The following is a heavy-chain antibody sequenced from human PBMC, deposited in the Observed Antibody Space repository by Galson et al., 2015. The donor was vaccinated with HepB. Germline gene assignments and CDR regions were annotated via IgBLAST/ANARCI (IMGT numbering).Heavy chain of an antibody. V-gene: IGHV1-2*04. CDR1: GYTFTGYY. J-gene: IGHJ6*03. D-gene: IGHD4-11*01. CDR3: ARAGPTDYYYYMDV. CDR2: INPSSGGT. Sequence: SVKVSCKASGYTFTGYYMHWVRQAPGQGLEWMGWINPSSGGTNYAQKFQGWVTMTRDTSISTAYMELSRLRSDDTAVYYCARAGPTDYYYYMDVWGKGTTVTVSS.